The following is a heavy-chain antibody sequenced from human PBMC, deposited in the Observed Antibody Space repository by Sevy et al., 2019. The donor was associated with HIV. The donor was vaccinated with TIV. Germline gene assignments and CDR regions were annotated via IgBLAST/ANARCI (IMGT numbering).Heavy chain of an antibody. CDR2: IYYSGST. CDR1: GGSISSYY. CDR3: ARVATSGTRYYYYGMDV. D-gene: IGHD6-13*01. V-gene: IGHV4-59*01. J-gene: IGHJ6*02. Sequence: SETLSLTYSVSGGSISSYYWNWIRQPPGKGLEWIGYIYYSGSTNYNPSLKSRVSISVDTSKNQFSLKLSSVTAGDTAVYYCARVATSGTRYYYYGMDVWGQGTTVTVSS.